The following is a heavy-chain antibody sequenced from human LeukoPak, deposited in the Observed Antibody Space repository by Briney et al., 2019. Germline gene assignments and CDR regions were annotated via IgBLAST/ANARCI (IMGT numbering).Heavy chain of an antibody. CDR2: INHSGTI. Sequence: SETLSLTCAVYGGSFNSYFWSWIRQRPGKGLEWIGDINHSGTINYNPSLKSRVTISIDASENQFSLKLSSVTAADTAVFYCVRYVVYGSGIYYFDYWGQGTLVTVSS. V-gene: IGHV4-34*01. CDR1: GGSFNSYF. J-gene: IGHJ4*02. CDR3: VRYVVYGSGIYYFDY. D-gene: IGHD3-10*01.